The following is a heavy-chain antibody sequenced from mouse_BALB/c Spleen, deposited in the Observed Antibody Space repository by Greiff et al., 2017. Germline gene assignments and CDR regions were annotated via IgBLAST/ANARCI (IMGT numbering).Heavy chain of an antibody. CDR2: ISSGSSTI. D-gene: IGHD2-1*01. J-gene: IGHJ3*01. V-gene: IGHV5-17*02. Sequence: EVKLMESGGGLVQPGGSRKLSCAASGFTFSSFGMHWVRQAPEKGLEWVAYISSGSSTINYADTVKGRFTISRDNPKNTLFLQMTSLRSEDTAMYYCARSDGNYPAWFAYWGQGTLVTVSA. CDR3: ARSDGNYPAWFAY. CDR1: GFTFSSFG.